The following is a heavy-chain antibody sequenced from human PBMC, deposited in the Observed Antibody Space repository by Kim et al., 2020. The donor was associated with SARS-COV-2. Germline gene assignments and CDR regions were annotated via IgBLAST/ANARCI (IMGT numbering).Heavy chain of an antibody. V-gene: IGHV1-69*13. CDR2: IIPIFNRG. D-gene: IGHD1-26*01. CDR3: AKKIVGATTYYGMDV. J-gene: IGHJ6*02. Sequence: SVKVSCKTSGGTFSTHAISWVRQAPGQGLEWMGGIIPIFNRGNYEQKFEGRVTITADESTSTAYMELSSLRSEDTAVYYCAKKIVGATTYYGMDVWGQG. CDR1: GGTFSTHA.